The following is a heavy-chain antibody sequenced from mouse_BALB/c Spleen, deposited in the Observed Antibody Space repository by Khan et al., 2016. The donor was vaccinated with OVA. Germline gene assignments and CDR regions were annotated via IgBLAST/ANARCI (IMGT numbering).Heavy chain of an antibody. J-gene: IGHJ2*01. CDR3: TRDRIDY. Sequence: VKLQESGAELAKPGASVKMSCKASGYTFTTYWMHWVKQRPGQGLEWIGYINPTSGYTDYNDKFKDRATLSADKSSSPAYMQLNSLTSEDSAVYYCTRDRIDYWGQGTTLTVSS. V-gene: IGHV1-7*01. CDR1: GYTFTTYW. CDR2: INPTSGYT.